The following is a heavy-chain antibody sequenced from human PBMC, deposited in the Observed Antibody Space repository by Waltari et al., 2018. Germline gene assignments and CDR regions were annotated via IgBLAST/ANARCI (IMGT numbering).Heavy chain of an antibody. J-gene: IGHJ4*02. CDR2: INPNSGGT. Sequence: QVXLVQSGAEVKXXGXXVXVXXXASGYTFTGYXMXWVXQAPGQGLEWMGWINPNSGGTNYAQKFQGRVTMTRXTSXSXAYMELSRXXSDDTAVXYCARDGAXXGTXYFDYWGQGXLXXXSX. V-gene: IGHV1-2*02. CDR3: ARDGAXXGTXYFDY. D-gene: IGHD6-19*01. CDR1: GYTFTGYX.